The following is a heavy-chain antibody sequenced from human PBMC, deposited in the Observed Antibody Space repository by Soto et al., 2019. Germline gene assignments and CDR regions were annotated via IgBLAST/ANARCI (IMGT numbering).Heavy chain of an antibody. V-gene: IGHV3-30*18. D-gene: IGHD3-22*01. CDR3: AKVPLYYYDSSGYSRDAFDI. Sequence: PGGSLRLSCAASGFTFSSYGMHWVRQAPGKGLEWVAVISYDGSNKYYADSVKGRFTISRDNSKNTLYLQMNSLRAEDTAVYYCAKVPLYYYDSSGYSRDAFDIWGQGTRVTVSS. CDR1: GFTFSSYG. CDR2: ISYDGSNK. J-gene: IGHJ3*02.